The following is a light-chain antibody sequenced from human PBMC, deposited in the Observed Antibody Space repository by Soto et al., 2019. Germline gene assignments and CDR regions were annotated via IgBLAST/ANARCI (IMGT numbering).Light chain of an antibody. CDR3: QQYGSSPLT. V-gene: IGKV3-20*01. CDR1: QTVSSNY. CDR2: DAS. Sequence: EIVLTQSPGTLSLSPWERATLSCSASQTVSSNYLAWYQQKPGQAPRLLIYDASSRATGIPDRFSGSGSGTDFTLTISSLEPEDFAFYYCQQYGSSPLTFGGGTKVDIK. J-gene: IGKJ4*01.